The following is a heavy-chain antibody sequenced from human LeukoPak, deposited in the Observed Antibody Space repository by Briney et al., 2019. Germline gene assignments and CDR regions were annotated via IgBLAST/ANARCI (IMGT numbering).Heavy chain of an antibody. V-gene: IGHV3-15*01. D-gene: IGHD6-19*01. CDR2: IKSKTDGGTT. CDR1: GFTFSNAW. CDR3: TAGSYSSGEIDY. J-gene: IGHJ4*02. Sequence: GGSLRLSCAASGFTFSNAWMSWVRQAPGKGLEWVGRIKSKTDGGTTDYAAPVKGRFTISRDDSKNTLYLQMNSLKTEDTAVYYCTAGSYSSGEIDYWGQGTLVTVSS.